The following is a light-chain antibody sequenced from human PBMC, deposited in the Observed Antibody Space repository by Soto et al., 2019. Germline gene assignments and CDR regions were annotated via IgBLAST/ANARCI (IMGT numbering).Light chain of an antibody. J-gene: IGLJ3*02. CDR3: CSYAGISTLV. V-gene: IGLV2-23*01. CDR1: SSDVGSYKF. CDR2: EGS. Sequence: QSALTQPASVSGSPGQSITVSCTGTSSDVGSYKFVSWYQQHPGKAPKLMIYEGSKRPSGVSSRFSGSKSGNTASLTISGLQAEDEGDYHCCSYAGISTLVFGGGTKVTVL.